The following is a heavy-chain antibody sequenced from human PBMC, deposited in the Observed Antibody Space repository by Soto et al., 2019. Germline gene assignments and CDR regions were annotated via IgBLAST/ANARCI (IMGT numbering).Heavy chain of an antibody. CDR1: GGTFSSYA. Sequence: GASVKVSCKASGGTFSSYAISWVRQAPGQGLEWMGGIIPIFGTANYAQKFQGRVTITADESTSTAYMELSSLRSEDTAVYYCASYDPSITMVRGVIIPPDSYYYRMDVWGQGTTVTSP. J-gene: IGHJ6*02. CDR2: IIPIFGTA. CDR3: ASYDPSITMVRGVIIPPDSYYYRMDV. V-gene: IGHV1-69*13. D-gene: IGHD3-10*01.